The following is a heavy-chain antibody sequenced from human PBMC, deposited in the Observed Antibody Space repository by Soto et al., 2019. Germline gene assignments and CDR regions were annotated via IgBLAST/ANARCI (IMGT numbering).Heavy chain of an antibody. CDR1: GFTFSTYA. CDR3: AKSLYGGLDY. D-gene: IGHD4-17*01. Sequence: EVQLSESGGGLVQPGGSLILSCAASGFTFSTYAMSWVRQAPGKGLEWVSGIRGSGDSTHYADSVKGRFTISRDNSKNTLYLQMNSLRVEDTAVYYCAKSLYGGLDYWGQGTLVTVSS. J-gene: IGHJ4*02. V-gene: IGHV3-23*01. CDR2: IRGSGDST.